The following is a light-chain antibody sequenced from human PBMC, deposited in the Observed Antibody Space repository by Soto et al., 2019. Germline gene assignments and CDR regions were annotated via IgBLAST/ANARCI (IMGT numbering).Light chain of an antibody. CDR3: MQALQIPPT. CDR1: QSLLHTNGYNY. V-gene: IGKV2-28*01. Sequence: DIFMTQSPLSLPVTPGEPASISCRSSQSLLHTNGYNYLNWYLQKPGQSPQLLIYLRSYRASGAPERFSGRGSGTDFTLKISRVEAEDVGVYYCMQALQIPPTFGQGTQLEIK. J-gene: IGKJ2*01. CDR2: LRS.